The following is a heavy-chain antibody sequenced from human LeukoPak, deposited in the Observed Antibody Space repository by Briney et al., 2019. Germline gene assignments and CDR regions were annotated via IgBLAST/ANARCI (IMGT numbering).Heavy chain of an antibody. D-gene: IGHD6-13*01. J-gene: IGHJ5*02. CDR1: GFTFSSYA. V-gene: IGHV3-30*04. Sequence: PGGSLRLSCAASGFTFSSYAMHWVRQAPGKGLEWVAVISYDGSNKYYADSVKGRFTISRDNSKNTLYLQMNSLRAEDTAVYYCARDLRGSSWYEGRGNWFDPWGQGTLVTVSS. CDR2: ISYDGSNK. CDR3: ARDLRGSSWYEGRGNWFDP.